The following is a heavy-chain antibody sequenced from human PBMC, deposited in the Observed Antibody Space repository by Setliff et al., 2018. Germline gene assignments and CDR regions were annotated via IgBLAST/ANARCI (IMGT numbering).Heavy chain of an antibody. Sequence: LRLSCTASGLSYINDWVSWVRQAPGKGLEWLASINPHGSEKYYADSVKGRFTISRDNARNALYLQMVSLRGEDTGVYFCAALDWGENFYNVDVWGKGTTVTVSS. V-gene: IGHV3-7*01. J-gene: IGHJ6*03. D-gene: IGHD7-27*01. CDR1: GLSYINDW. CDR3: AALDWGENFYNVDV. CDR2: INPHGSEK.